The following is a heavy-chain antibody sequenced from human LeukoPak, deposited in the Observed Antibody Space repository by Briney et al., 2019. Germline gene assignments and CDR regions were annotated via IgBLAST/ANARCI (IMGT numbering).Heavy chain of an antibody. D-gene: IGHD3-10*01. CDR3: ARAGDYYVSGSYLGY. J-gene: IGHJ4*02. V-gene: IGHV4-59*01. CDR2: IYHRGSA. CDR1: GGSISSYY. Sequence: PSETLSLTCTVSGGSISSYYWTWIRRPPGKGLEWIGYIYHRGSANYNPSLKSRVTISVDTSKNQFSLTLSSVTAADAAVYYCARAGDYYVSGSYLGYWGQGTLVTVSS.